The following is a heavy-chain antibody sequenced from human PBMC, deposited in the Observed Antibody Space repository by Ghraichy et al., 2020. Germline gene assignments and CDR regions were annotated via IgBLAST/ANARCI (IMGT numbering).Heavy chain of an antibody. CDR2: ISGSGGST. Sequence: GGSLRLSCAASGFTFSSYAMSWVRQAPGKGLEWVSAISGSGGSTYYADSVKGRFTISRDNSKNTLYLQMNSLRAEDTAVYYCAKDLEQLWFYYYYGMDVWGQGTTVTVSS. D-gene: IGHD5-18*01. CDR3: AKDLEQLWFYYYYGMDV. V-gene: IGHV3-23*01. CDR1: GFTFSSYA. J-gene: IGHJ6*02.